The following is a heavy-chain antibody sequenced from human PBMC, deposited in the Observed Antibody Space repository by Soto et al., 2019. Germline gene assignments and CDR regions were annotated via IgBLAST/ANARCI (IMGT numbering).Heavy chain of an antibody. CDR3: AHSSSSGYWYFDL. V-gene: IGHV2-5*02. J-gene: IGHJ2*01. D-gene: IGHD6-19*01. CDR2: IYWDDDN. Sequence: QITLKESGLPLVKPTQTLTLTCTFSGFSLSTSGVGVGWIRQPPGKALEWLALIYWDDDNRYSPSLKSRLTITKYTSKNQVAHTITNMDPVDTATYYCAHSSSSGYWYFDLWGRGTLVAVSS. CDR1: GFSLSTSGVG.